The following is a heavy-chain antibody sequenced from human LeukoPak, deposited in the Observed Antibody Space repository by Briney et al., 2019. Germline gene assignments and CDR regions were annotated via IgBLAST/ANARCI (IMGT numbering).Heavy chain of an antibody. V-gene: IGHV3-66*04. Sequence: GGSLRLSCAASGFTVSSNYMNWVRQAPGKGLEWVSMIYTGGNTFYTDSVKGRFTISRDNSKNTLDLQMNSLRAEDTAVYYCARRGHGYGSPFDYWGQGTLVTVSS. CDR3: ARRGHGYGSPFDY. CDR2: IYTGGNT. CDR1: GFTVSSNY. D-gene: IGHD5-18*01. J-gene: IGHJ4*02.